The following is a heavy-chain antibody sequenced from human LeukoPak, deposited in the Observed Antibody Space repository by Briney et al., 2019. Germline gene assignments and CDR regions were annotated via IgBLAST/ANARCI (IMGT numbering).Heavy chain of an antibody. CDR2: IYSGGST. D-gene: IGHD6-19*01. Sequence: GGSLRLSCAASGFTVSSNYMSWVRQAPGKGLEWVSVIYSGGSTYYADSVKGRFTISRDNSKNTLYLQMNSLRAEDTAVYYCAKDTVAGTPPTFDYWGQGTLVTVSS. V-gene: IGHV3-53*01. CDR1: GFTVSSNY. J-gene: IGHJ4*02. CDR3: AKDTVAGTPPTFDY.